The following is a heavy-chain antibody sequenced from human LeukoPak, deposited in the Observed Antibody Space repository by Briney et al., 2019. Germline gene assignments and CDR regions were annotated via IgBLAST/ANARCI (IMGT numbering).Heavy chain of an antibody. CDR1: GYTFTGYY. V-gene: IGHV1-2*02. CDR2: INPNSGGT. D-gene: IGHD6-19*01. Sequence: GASVKVSCKASGYTFTGYYMHWVRQAPGQGLEWMGWINPNSGGTNYAQKFQGRVTMTRDTSISTAYMELSRLRSDDTAVYYCARVVRVAGTSPGRYWGQGTLVTVSS. CDR3: ARVVRVAGTSPGRY. J-gene: IGHJ4*02.